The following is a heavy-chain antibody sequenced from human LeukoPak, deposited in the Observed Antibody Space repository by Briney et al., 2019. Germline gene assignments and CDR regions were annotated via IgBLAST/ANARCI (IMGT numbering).Heavy chain of an antibody. D-gene: IGHD5-18*01. CDR2: TYYRSKWYN. CDR1: GDSVSSNSS. J-gene: IGHJ3*01. Sequence: SQTLSLTCAISGDSVSSNSSWNWIRQSPSRGLEWLGRTYYRSKWYNYYVVSVKSRININPDTSKNQFSLQLNSVPPEDTAVYYWARGGQGDGYSADEAFDLWGQGTMVTVS. V-gene: IGHV6-1*01. CDR3: ARGGQGDGYSADEAFDL.